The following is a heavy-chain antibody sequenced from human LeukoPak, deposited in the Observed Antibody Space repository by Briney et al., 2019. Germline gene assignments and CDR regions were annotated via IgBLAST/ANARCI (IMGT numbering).Heavy chain of an antibody. CDR3: ARAPRAVLPTSHWFDP. V-gene: IGHV1-2*04. CDR2: INPNSGGT. Sequence: ASVKVSCKASGYTFTSCYMHWVRQAPGQGLEWMGWINPNSGGTNYAQKFQGWVTMTRDTSISTAYMELSRLRSDDTAVYYCARAPRAVLPTSHWFDPWGQGTLVTVSS. CDR1: GYTFTSCY. D-gene: IGHD3-10*01. J-gene: IGHJ5*02.